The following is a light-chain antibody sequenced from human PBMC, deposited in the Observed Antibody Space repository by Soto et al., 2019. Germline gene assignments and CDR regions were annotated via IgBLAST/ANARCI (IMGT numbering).Light chain of an antibody. Sequence: ENVLTQSPGTLSLSPGERATLSCRASQSISSSYLAWYQQKPGQTPRLLIYHASNRATSIPDRFSGSRSGTDFTLTISRLEPEDFAVYYCQQYGDSLLTFGGGTKVEIK. CDR1: QSISSSY. CDR2: HAS. CDR3: QQYGDSLLT. V-gene: IGKV3-20*01. J-gene: IGKJ4*01.